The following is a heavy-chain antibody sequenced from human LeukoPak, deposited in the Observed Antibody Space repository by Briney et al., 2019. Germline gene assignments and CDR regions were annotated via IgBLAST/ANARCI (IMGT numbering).Heavy chain of an antibody. D-gene: IGHD5-18*01. CDR1: GGSISSSSYY. Sequence: SETLSLTCTVSGGSISSSSYYWGWIRQPPGKGLEWIGSIYYSGSTCYNPSLKSRVTISVDTSKNQFSLKLSSVTAADTAVYYCARTHTAMVSLDYWGQGTLVTVSS. CDR3: ARTHTAMVSLDY. V-gene: IGHV4-39*07. CDR2: IYYSGST. J-gene: IGHJ4*02.